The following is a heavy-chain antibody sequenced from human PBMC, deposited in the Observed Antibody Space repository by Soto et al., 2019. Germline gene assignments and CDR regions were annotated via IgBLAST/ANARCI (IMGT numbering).Heavy chain of an antibody. CDR2: IYYSGST. Sequence: SSETLSLTCTVSGGSISSHYWSWIRQPPGKGLEWIGYIYYSGSTNYNPSLKSRVTISVDTSKNQFSLKLSSVTAADTAVYYCARAGYVWGSYRYFDYWGQGTLVTVSS. J-gene: IGHJ4*02. CDR1: GGSISSHY. CDR3: ARAGYVWGSYRYFDY. D-gene: IGHD3-16*02. V-gene: IGHV4-59*11.